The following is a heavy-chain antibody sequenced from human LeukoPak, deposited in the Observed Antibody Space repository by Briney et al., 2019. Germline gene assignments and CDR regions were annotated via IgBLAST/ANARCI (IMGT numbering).Heavy chain of an antibody. CDR2: IYYNEDT. CDR1: GVSIYSSTYY. J-gene: IGHJ3*01. V-gene: IGHV4-39*01. Sequence: TSETLSLTCSVSGVSIYSSTYYWAWIRQPPGKGLEFIGSIYYNEDTFHNPSLKSRLTISVDTSANLFSLRLTSVTAADTATYYCARQPAAGNDGFDVWGQGTVVTVSS. CDR3: ARQPAAGNDGFDV. D-gene: IGHD2-2*01.